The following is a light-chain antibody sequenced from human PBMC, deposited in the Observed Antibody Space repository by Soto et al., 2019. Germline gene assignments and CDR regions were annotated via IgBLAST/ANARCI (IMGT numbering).Light chain of an antibody. CDR1: SSNIGSNS. J-gene: IGLJ2*01. V-gene: IGLV1-47*01. CDR2: SNS. Sequence: QSVLTQPPSASGTPGQRVTISCSGSSSNIGSNSVHWYQQIPGTAPKLLIYSNSQRPSGVPERISGSKSGTSASLAISGLRSEDEADYYCAAWDDSLSGVVFGGGTKLTVL. CDR3: AAWDDSLSGVV.